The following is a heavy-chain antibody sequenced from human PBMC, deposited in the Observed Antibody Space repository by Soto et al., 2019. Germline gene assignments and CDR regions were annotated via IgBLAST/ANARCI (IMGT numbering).Heavy chain of an antibody. J-gene: IGHJ6*02. CDR3: ARGGITIFGVVTPYGMDV. CDR2: INAGNGNT. CDR1: GGTFSSYA. D-gene: IGHD3-3*01. V-gene: IGHV1-3*01. Sequence: GASVKVSCKASGGTFSSYAISWVRQAPGQRLEWMGWINAGNGNTKYSQKFQGRVTITRDTSASTAYMELSSLRSEDTAVYYCARGGITIFGVVTPYGMDVWGQGTTVTVSS.